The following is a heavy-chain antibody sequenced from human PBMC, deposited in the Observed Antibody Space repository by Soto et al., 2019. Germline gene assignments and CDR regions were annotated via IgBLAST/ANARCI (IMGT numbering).Heavy chain of an antibody. CDR3: AKELKRGLDV. D-gene: IGHD1-7*01. CDR1: GYTFSVYH. CDR2: VYPSSGGT. Sequence: QVQLVQSGAEVKQPGASVKVSCKASGYTFSVYHLHWVRQAPGQGLEWMGWVYPSSGGTSYAQRFEGRVTMTRDTSINTAYMELSRLTSDDPAVYYCAKELKRGLDVWGQGTTVIVSS. J-gene: IGHJ6*02. V-gene: IGHV1-2*02.